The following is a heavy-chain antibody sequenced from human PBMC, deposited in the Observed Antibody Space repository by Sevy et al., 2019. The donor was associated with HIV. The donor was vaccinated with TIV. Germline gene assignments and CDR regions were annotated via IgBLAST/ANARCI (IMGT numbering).Heavy chain of an antibody. D-gene: IGHD3-16*01. CDR2: IKEHGSDK. Sequence: GGSLRLSCAASGFTFSTYAMNWVRQAPGKGPEWVANIKEHGSDKIYVDSVKGRFTISRDNAKNSLYLQMNSLRVEDTALYYCVRDEGGKGKVPATYRFDYWGQGSLVTVSS. J-gene: IGHJ4*02. CDR3: VRDEGGKGKVPATYRFDY. V-gene: IGHV3-7*03. CDR1: GFTFSTYA.